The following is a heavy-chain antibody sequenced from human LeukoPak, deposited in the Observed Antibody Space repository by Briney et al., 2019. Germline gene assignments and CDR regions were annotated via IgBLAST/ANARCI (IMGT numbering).Heavy chain of an antibody. CDR1: GFTFSSYA. J-gene: IGHJ4*02. V-gene: IGHV3-23*01. Sequence: GGSLRLSCAASGFTFSSYAMSWVRQAPGKGLEWVSAISGSGGSTYYADSVKGLFTISRDNSKNTLYLQMNSLRAEDTAVYYCAKDGDSGPNFDYWGQGTLVTVSS. CDR3: AKDGDSGPNFDY. CDR2: ISGSGGST. D-gene: IGHD5-12*01.